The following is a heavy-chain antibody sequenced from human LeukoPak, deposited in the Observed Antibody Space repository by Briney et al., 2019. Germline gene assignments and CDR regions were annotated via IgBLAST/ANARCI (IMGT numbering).Heavy chain of an antibody. CDR1: GGSISSSSSY. Sequence: SETLSLTCIVSGGSISSSSSYWGWIRQPPGKGLEWIGNIYYSGNTYYNPSLKSRVTISVNTSKSQFTLKLSSLTAADTAVYYCARDQDVTIFGVVIIAGAFDIWGQGTMVTVSS. V-gene: IGHV4-39*06. J-gene: IGHJ3*02. D-gene: IGHD3-3*01. CDR2: IYYSGNT. CDR3: ARDQDVTIFGVVIIAGAFDI.